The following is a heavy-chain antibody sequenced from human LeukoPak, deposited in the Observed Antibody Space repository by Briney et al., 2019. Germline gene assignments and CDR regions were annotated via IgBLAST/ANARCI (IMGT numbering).Heavy chain of an antibody. CDR3: AREVYSSTWFDL. CDR2: IYAGGNT. V-gene: IGHV3-66*01. CDR1: GFTFSSYS. J-gene: IGHJ4*02. Sequence: GGSLRLSCAASGFTFSSYSMNWVRQAPGKGPEWVSVIYAGGNTYYADSVKERFTISRDNSRNTLYLQMNSLRGDDTAVYYCAREVYSSTWFDLWGQGTLVTVSS. D-gene: IGHD6-13*01.